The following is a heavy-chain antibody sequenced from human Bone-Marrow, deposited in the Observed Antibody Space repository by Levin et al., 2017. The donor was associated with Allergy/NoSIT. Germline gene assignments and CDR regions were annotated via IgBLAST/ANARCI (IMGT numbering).Heavy chain of an antibody. Sequence: GESLKISCAASGFTFSSYWMHWVRQAPGKGLVWVSRINSDGSSTSYADSVKGRFTISRDNAKNTLYLQMNSLRAEDTAVYYCARVSDYGGNSRRYFDLWGRGTLVTVSS. V-gene: IGHV3-74*01. D-gene: IGHD4-23*01. CDR3: ARVSDYGGNSRRYFDL. J-gene: IGHJ2*01. CDR1: GFTFSSYW. CDR2: INSDGSST.